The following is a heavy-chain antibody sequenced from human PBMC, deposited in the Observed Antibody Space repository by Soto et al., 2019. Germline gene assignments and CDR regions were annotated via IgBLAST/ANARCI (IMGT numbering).Heavy chain of an antibody. D-gene: IGHD6-6*01. CDR2: IIPIFGTA. CDR1: GGTFSSYA. J-gene: IGHJ6*02. Sequence: QVPLVQSGAEVKKPGSSVKVSCKASGGTFSSYAISWVRQAPGQGLEWMGGIIPIFGTANYAQKFQGRVTITADESMSTAYMELSSLRSDDTAVYYCAREKQLVQLRWGAGYYGMDVWGQGTTVTVSS. CDR3: AREKQLVQLRWGAGYYGMDV. V-gene: IGHV1-69*01.